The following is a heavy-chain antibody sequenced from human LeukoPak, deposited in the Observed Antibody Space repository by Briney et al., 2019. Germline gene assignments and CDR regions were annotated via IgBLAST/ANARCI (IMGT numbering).Heavy chain of an antibody. CDR2: IYTSGST. J-gene: IGHJ6*02. CDR3: ARELRFLEWSYGMDV. CDR1: GGSISSYY. Sequence: SETLSLTCTVSGGSISSYYWSWIRQPAGKGLEWIGRIYTSGSTNYNPSLKSRVTMSVDTSKNQFSLKLSSVTAADTAVYCCARELRFLEWSYGMDVWGQGTTVTVSS. D-gene: IGHD3-3*01. V-gene: IGHV4-4*07.